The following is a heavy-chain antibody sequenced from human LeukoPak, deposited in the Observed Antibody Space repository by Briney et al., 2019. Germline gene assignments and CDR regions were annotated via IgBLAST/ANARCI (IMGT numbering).Heavy chain of an antibody. CDR3: ARDVSSIVGAQRNNWFDP. CDR1: GYTFTNYY. J-gene: IGHJ5*02. V-gene: IGHV1-46*01. Sequence: ASVKVSCKAYGYTFTNYYMHWVRQAPGQGLEWMGIINPSGGSTSYAQKFQGRVTMTRDMSTSTVYMELSSLRSEDTAVYYCARDVSSIVGAQRNNWFDPWGQGTLVTVSS. D-gene: IGHD1-26*01. CDR2: INPSGGST.